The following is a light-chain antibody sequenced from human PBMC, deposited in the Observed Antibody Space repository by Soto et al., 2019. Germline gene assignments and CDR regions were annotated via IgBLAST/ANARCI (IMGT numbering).Light chain of an antibody. J-gene: IGKJ2*01. CDR1: QSVSSD. V-gene: IGKV3-15*01. Sequence: EIVMTQSPATLSVSPGERVTLSCRASQSVSSDLAWYQHKPGQAPRLLIYGASTRATGIPARFSGSGSGTEFTLTINSLQSEDFAVYYCQQYNNWPPEYTFGQGTKLEIK. CDR2: GAS. CDR3: QQYNNWPPEYT.